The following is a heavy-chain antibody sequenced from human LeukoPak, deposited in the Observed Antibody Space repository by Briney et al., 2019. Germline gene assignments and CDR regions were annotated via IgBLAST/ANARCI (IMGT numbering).Heavy chain of an antibody. CDR2: IWYDGSNK. CDR1: GFTFSSYG. V-gene: IGHV3-30*02. Sequence: HPGGSLRLSCAASGFTFSSYGMHWVRQAPGKGLEWVAVIWYDGSNKYYADSVKGRFTISRDKSKNTVYLQMNSPRAEDTAVYYCAKGELYDSSAYRYFDYWGQGTLVTVSS. CDR3: AKGELYDSSAYRYFDY. D-gene: IGHD3-22*01. J-gene: IGHJ4*02.